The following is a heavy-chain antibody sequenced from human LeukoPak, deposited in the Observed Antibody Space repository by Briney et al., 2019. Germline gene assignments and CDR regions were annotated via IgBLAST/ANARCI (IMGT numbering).Heavy chain of an antibody. CDR3: AKEGHSGSLYYFDY. J-gene: IGHJ4*02. D-gene: IGHD1-26*01. Sequence: QPGGSLRLSCAASGFTFSSYGMHWVRQAPGKGLEWVAFIRSDGSVKYYADSVKGRFTISRDNSKNTLYLQMNSLRVEDTAVYFCAKEGHSGSLYYFDYWGQGTLVTVSS. V-gene: IGHV3-30*02. CDR2: IRSDGSVK. CDR1: GFTFSSYG.